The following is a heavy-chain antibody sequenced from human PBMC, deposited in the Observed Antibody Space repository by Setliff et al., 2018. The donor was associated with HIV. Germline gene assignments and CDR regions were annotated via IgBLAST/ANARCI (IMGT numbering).Heavy chain of an antibody. CDR2: MYPSGRT. CDR3: ATPHREREDDAFDI. V-gene: IGHV4-38-2*02. CDR1: GFSIGNFYY. Sequence: PSETLSLTCTVSGFSIGNFYYWGWIRQPPGKGLEWVGSMYPSGRTYYNPSLKSRVIISVDTSKNQFFLNLSSVTAADAAMYYCATPHREREDDAFDIWGQGRKVTVSS. J-gene: IGHJ3*02. D-gene: IGHD1-26*01.